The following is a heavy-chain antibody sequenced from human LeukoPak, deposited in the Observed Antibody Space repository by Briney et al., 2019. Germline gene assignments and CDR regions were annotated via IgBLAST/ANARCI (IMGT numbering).Heavy chain of an antibody. CDR2: ISAYNGNT. Sequence: ASVKVSCKASGYTFTSYGISWVRQAPGQGLEWMGWISAYNGNTNYAQKLQGRVTMTTDTSTSTAYMELRSLRSDDTAVYYCAGVELRFLEWLSYEDYWGQGTLVTVSS. J-gene: IGHJ4*02. CDR3: AGVELRFLEWLSYEDY. D-gene: IGHD3-3*01. CDR1: GYTFTSYG. V-gene: IGHV1-18*01.